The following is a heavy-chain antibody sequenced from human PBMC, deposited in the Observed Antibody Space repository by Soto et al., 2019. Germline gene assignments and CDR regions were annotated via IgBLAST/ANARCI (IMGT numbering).Heavy chain of an antibody. CDR3: ARSKYSISSFDY. D-gene: IGHD6-6*01. CDR1: GFSLSTDDVG. J-gene: IGHJ4*02. CDR2: IYWDDDK. V-gene: IGHV2-5*02. Sequence: ESGPTLVNPTQTLTLTCTFSGFSLSTDDVGVGWIRQPPGKALDWLAVIYWDDDKRYSPSLKSRLTITKDTSKSQVLLTMTNMDPVDTATYFCARSKYSISSFDYWGQGALVTVSS.